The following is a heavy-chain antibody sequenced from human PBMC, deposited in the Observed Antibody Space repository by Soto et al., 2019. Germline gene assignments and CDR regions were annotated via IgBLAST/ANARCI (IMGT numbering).Heavy chain of an antibody. V-gene: IGHV3-23*01. CDR3: AKARHSTSWYGLEADL. D-gene: IGHD6-13*01. CDR2: ISRSGGST. CDR1: GFNFSGYT. J-gene: IGHJ4*02. Sequence: EVQLLESGGGLVQPGGSLRLSCAASGFNFSGYTMSWVRQAPGKGLEWVSAISRSGGSTHYADSVKGRFTISRDNSKNTLDLQLNSLRVEDTALYFCAKARHSTSWYGLEADLWGQGTLVTVSS.